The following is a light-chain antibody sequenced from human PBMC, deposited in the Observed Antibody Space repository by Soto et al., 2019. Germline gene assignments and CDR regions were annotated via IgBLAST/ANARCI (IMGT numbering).Light chain of an antibody. V-gene: IGLV3-25*02. J-gene: IGLJ1*01. Sequence: SSELTQPPSASGSPGQLVRITCSGDALPKQYTYCYPQKPGQAPVLLIYQTNARPSGTPGRFSCSSSGTTVTLTIRGVQADEYADDYCQSADKSGTYVFGTGTKLTVL. CDR2: QTN. CDR3: QSADKSGTYV. CDR1: ALPKQY.